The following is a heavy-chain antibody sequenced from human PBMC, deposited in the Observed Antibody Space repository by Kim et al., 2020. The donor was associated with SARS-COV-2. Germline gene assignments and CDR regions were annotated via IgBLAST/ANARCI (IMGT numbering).Heavy chain of an antibody. CDR2: FDYSGST. CDR1: GGSISSSSYY. D-gene: IGHD5-12*01. J-gene: IGHJ4*01. Sequence: SETLSLTCTVSGGSISSSSYYWGWIRQPPGKGLEWIGSFDYSGSTYYNPSLKSRVTISVDTSKNQFSLKLSTVTAADTAGYYCATAKGREYSGYGQALNFDYWGQGTLVTVSS. V-gene: IGHV4-39*01. CDR3: ATAKGREYSGYGQALNFDY.